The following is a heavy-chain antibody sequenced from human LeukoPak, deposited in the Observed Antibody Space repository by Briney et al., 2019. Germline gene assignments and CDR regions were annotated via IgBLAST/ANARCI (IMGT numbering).Heavy chain of an antibody. CDR3: ARGERVGYCSGGSCELRGY. V-gene: IGHV1-2*06. J-gene: IGHJ4*02. CDR2: NNPNSGGT. D-gene: IGHD2-15*01. CDR1: GYTFTGYY. Sequence: ASVKVSCKASGYTFTGYYMHWVRQAPGQGLEWMGRNNPNSGGTNYAQKFQGRVTMTRDTSISTAYMELSRLRSDDTAVYYCARGERVGYCSGGSCELRGYWGQGTLVTVSS.